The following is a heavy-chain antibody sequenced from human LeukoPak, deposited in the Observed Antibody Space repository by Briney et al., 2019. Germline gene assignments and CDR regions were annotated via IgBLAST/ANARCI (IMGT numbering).Heavy chain of an antibody. CDR2: IYYSGST. Sequence: SETLSLTCTVSGGSISSSSYYWGWIRQPPGKGLEWIGSIYYSGSTYYNPSLKSRVTISVDTSKNQFSLKLSSVTAADTAVYCCARDGGGAYSYGSNWFDPWGQGTLVTVSS. CDR3: ARDGGGAYSYGSNWFDP. V-gene: IGHV4-39*02. CDR1: GGSISSSSYY. J-gene: IGHJ5*02. D-gene: IGHD5-18*01.